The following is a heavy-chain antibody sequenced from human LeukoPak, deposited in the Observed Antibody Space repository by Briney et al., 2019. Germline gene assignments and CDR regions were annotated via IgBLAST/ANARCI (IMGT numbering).Heavy chain of an antibody. CDR3: AKNYDSWSGYGDYYYYGLDV. CDR1: GFTFDDYA. D-gene: IGHD3-3*01. Sequence: GGSLRLSCAASGFTFDDYAMHWVRQAPGKGLEWVSLISGDGGSTNYADSVKGRFTISRDNSKNSLYLQMNSLRTEDTALYYCAKNYDSWSGYGDYYYYGLDVWGQGTTVTVTS. V-gene: IGHV3-43*02. J-gene: IGHJ6*02. CDR2: ISGDGGST.